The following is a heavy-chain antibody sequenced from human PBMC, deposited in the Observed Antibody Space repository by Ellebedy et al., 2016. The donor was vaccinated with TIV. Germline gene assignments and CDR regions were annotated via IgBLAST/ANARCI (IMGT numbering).Heavy chain of an antibody. J-gene: IGHJ5*02. D-gene: IGHD3-22*01. Sequence: LRLXXAVSGDSISSGGSSWSWIRQPPGKGLEWIGYIYHSGKTYYNPSLKSRVTISVDRPKNQFSVRLNSVTAADTAVYYCARVRNYYDSSGYYWPYNWFDPWGQGTLVTVSS. CDR3: ARVRNYYDSSGYYWPYNWFDP. V-gene: IGHV4-30-2*01. CDR2: IYHSGKT. CDR1: GDSISSGGSS.